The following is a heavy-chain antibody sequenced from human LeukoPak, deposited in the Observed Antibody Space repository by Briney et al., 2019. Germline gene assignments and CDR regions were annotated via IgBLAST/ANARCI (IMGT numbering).Heavy chain of an antibody. J-gene: IGHJ4*02. V-gene: IGHV4-59*08. Sequence: SETLSLTCAVYGGSFSGYYWSWIRQPPGKGLEWIGYIYSSGSTNYNPSLKSRATISVDTSKNQFSLKLSSVTAADTAVYYCARHDSSGYYYVYWGQGTLVTVSS. CDR2: IYSSGST. D-gene: IGHD3-22*01. CDR3: ARHDSSGYYYVY. CDR1: GGSFSGYY.